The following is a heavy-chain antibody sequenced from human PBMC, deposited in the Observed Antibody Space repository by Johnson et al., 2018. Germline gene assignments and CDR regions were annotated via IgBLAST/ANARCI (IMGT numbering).Heavy chain of an antibody. Sequence: VQLVESGGGLVKPGRSLRLSCTASGFTFGDYTMSLFRQAPGKGLEWVGFIRRKAYGGTTESAAAGKGRFTISRDDSKRIAYLQMNSLKTEDTGVYYCSRRLGDNYYYYGMDVWGQGTTVTVSS. J-gene: IGHJ6*02. V-gene: IGHV3-49*05. D-gene: IGHD3-16*01. CDR2: IRRKAYGGTT. CDR1: GFTFGDYT. CDR3: SRRLGDNYYYYGMDV.